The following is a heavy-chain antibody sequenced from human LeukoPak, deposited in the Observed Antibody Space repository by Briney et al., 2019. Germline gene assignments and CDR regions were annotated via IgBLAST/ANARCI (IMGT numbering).Heavy chain of an antibody. CDR2: ISADGSST. CDR3: ARAAENYGGRFDS. Sequence: GGSLRLSCAASGFTFSNNWMHWVRQAPGKGLVWVSRISADGSSTSYADSVKGRFTISRDNAKNTLYLQMNSLRAEDTAVYYCARAAENYGGRFDSWGQGTLVTVSS. D-gene: IGHD3-16*01. J-gene: IGHJ4*02. V-gene: IGHV3-74*01. CDR1: GFTFSNNW.